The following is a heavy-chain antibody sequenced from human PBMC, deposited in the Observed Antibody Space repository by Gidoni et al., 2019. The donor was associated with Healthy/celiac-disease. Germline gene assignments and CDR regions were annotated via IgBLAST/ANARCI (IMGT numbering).Heavy chain of an antibody. Sequence: EVQLVESGGGLVQPGGSLSLSCAASGFTFSRYEMNWGRQAPGKGLEWVSYISSSGSTRYYADSVKGRFTISRDNAKNSLDLQMNSLRAEDTAVYYCARDGGGGVLRFLECYNWFDPWGQGTLVTVAS. CDR1: GFTFSRYE. V-gene: IGHV3-48*03. D-gene: IGHD3-3*01. CDR2: ISSSGSTR. J-gene: IGHJ5*02. CDR3: ARDGGGGVLRFLECYNWFDP.